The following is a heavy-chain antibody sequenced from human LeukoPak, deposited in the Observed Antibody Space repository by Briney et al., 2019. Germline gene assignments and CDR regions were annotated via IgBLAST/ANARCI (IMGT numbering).Heavy chain of an antibody. CDR3: ARVIEQWLVIPNPFDY. CDR2: ISYDGSNK. D-gene: IGHD6-19*01. V-gene: IGHV3-30-3*01. CDR1: GFTFSSYA. Sequence: GRSLRLSCAASGFTFSSYAMHWVRQAPGKGLEWVAVISYDGSNKYYADSVKGRFTISRDNSKNTPYLQMNSLRAEDTAVYYCARVIEQWLVIPNPFDYWGQGTLVTVSS. J-gene: IGHJ4*02.